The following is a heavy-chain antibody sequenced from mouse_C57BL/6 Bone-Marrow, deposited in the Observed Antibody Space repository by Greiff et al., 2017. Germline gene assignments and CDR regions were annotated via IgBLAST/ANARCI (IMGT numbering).Heavy chain of an antibody. CDR2: IYPGDGDT. J-gene: IGHJ4*01. CDR1: GYAFSSSW. V-gene: IGHV1-82*01. D-gene: IGHD2-1*01. CDR3: ARSGNYHYYSMDY. Sequence: QVQLKESGPELVKPGASVKISCKASGYAFSSSWMNWVKQRPGKGLEWIGRIYPGDGDTNYNGKFKGKATLTADKSSSTAYMQLSSLTSEDSVVYFCARSGNYHYYSMDYWGQGTSGTVYS.